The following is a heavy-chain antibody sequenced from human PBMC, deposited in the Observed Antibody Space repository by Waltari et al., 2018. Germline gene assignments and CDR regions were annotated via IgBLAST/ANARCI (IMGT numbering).Heavy chain of an antibody. V-gene: IGHV4-34*01. CDR2: INHSGST. J-gene: IGHJ6*03. CDR1: GGSFSGYY. Sequence: QVQLQQWGAGLLKPSETLSLTCAVYGGSFSGYYWSWIRQPPGKGLEWIGEINHSGSTNYNPSLKSRVTISVDTSKNQFSLKLSSVTAADTAVYYCARERRYYGSGSYYYYYYYMDVWGKGTTVTVSS. CDR3: ARERRYYGSGSYYYYYYYMDV. D-gene: IGHD3-10*01.